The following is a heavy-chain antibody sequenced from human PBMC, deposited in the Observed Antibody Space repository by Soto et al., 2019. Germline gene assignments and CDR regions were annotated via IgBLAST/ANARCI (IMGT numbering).Heavy chain of an antibody. CDR3: ATKYYGYYFDY. CDR1: GFTFSSYG. CDR2: ISYDGSNK. J-gene: IGHJ4*02. V-gene: IGHV3-30*03. Sequence: GGSLRLSCAASGFTFSSYGMHWVRQAPGKGLEWVAVISYDGSNKYYADSVKGRFTISRDNSKNTLYLQMNSLRAEDTAVYYCATKYYGYYFDYWGQGTLVTVSS. D-gene: IGHD3-10*01.